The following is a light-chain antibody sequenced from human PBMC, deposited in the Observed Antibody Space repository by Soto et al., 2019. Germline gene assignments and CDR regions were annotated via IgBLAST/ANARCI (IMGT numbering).Light chain of an antibody. CDR1: QGICSA. CDR2: DAS. J-gene: IGKJ5*01. CDR3: QQFNSYPLT. Sequence: AIQLTQSPSSLSASVGDRVTITCRESQGICSALAWYQQKLGKAPKLLIYDASSLESGVSSRFSGSGSGTDFTLTISSLQPEDFATYYCQQFNSYPLTFGQGTRLEIK. V-gene: IGKV1-13*02.